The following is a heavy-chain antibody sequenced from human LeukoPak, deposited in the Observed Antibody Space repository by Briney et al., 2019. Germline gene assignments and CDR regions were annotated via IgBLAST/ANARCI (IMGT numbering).Heavy chain of an antibody. CDR2: ISSSSSYI. Sequence: KSGGSLRLSCAASGFTFSSYSMNWVRQAPGKGLEWVSSISSSSSYIYYADSVKGRFTISRDNAKNSLYLQMNSLRAEDTAVYYCARDQDGDYVFDYWGQGTLVTVSS. CDR1: GFTFSSYS. V-gene: IGHV3-21*01. J-gene: IGHJ4*02. D-gene: IGHD4-17*01. CDR3: ARDQDGDYVFDY.